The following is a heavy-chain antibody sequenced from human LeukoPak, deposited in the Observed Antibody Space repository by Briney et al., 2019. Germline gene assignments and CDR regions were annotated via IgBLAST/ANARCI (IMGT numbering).Heavy chain of an antibody. CDR2: ISYDGSNK. CDR1: GFTFSSYG. J-gene: IGHJ4*02. Sequence: PGRSLRLSCAASGFTFSSYGMHWVRQAPGKGLERVAVISYDGSNKYYADSVKGRFTISRDNSKNTLYLQMNSLRAEDTAVYYCAKDPYSYGLNYFDYWGQGTLVTVSS. CDR3: AKDPYSYGLNYFDY. D-gene: IGHD5-18*01. V-gene: IGHV3-30*18.